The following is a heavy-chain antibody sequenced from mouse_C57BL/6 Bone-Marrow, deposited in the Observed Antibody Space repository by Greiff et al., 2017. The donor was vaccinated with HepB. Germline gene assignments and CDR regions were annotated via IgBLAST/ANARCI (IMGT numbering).Heavy chain of an antibody. Sequence: VQLKQSGAELVRPGASVKLSCTASGFNIKDDYMHWVKQRPEQGLEWIGWIDPENGDTEYASKFQGKATITADTSSNTAYLQLSSLTSEDTAVYYCLYDYDDAMDYWGQGTSVTVSS. CDR1: GFNIKDDY. V-gene: IGHV14-4*01. CDR3: LYDYDDAMDY. J-gene: IGHJ4*01. D-gene: IGHD2-4*01. CDR2: IDPENGDT.